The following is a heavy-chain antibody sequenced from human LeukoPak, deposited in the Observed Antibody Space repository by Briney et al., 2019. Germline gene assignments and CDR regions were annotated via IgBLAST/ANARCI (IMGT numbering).Heavy chain of an antibody. Sequence: LPGGSLRLSCVASGVTLSNYAMSWARQAPGKGLEWVSGISSIGSGGNTYYADSVKGRFTISRDSSRNTLFLHMNTLRAEDTAIYYCAKDRTVGASYWYFDLWGRGTLVTVSS. J-gene: IGHJ2*01. CDR3: AKDRTVGASYWYFDL. V-gene: IGHV3-23*01. CDR1: GVTLSNYA. CDR2: ISSIGSGGNT. D-gene: IGHD1-26*01.